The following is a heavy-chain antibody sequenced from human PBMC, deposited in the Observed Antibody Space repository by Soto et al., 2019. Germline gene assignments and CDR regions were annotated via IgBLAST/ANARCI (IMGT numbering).Heavy chain of an antibody. CDR2: IKSITDGGAT. V-gene: IGHV3-15*07. D-gene: IGHD3-10*01. CDR3: TTDGPLVSFGGSAYDI. J-gene: IGHJ3*02. CDR1: GFTFRKAW. Sequence: PGGSLRLSCAASGFTFRKAWMNWVRQAPGKGLEWVGRIKSITDGGATDYTAPVKDRFIISRDDSIDTLYLQMNSLKTEDTAVYYCTTDGPLVSFGGSAYDIWGQGTMVTVSS.